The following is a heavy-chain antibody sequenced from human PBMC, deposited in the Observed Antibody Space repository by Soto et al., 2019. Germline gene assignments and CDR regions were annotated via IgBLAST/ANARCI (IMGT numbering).Heavy chain of an antibody. D-gene: IGHD5-18*01. J-gene: IGHJ4*02. CDR2: ISYSGNT. CDR3: ARRGPQYSLDF. V-gene: IGHV4-59*08. CDR1: GDSITSYH. Sequence: PSETLSLTCYVSGDSITSYHWNWIRLPPGKGLEWIGYISYSGNTNYNPSLKSRLTMSVDTSKNQFSLKLSSVTAADTAVYYCARRGPQYSLDFWGLGTLVTVPQ.